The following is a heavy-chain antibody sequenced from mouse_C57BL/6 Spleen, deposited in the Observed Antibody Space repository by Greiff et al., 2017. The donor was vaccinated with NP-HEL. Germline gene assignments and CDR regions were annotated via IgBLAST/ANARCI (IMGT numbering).Heavy chain of an antibody. CDR1: GFTFSSYA. CDR3: ARDEVSSYGPSRYFDV. CDR2: ISDGGSYT. D-gene: IGHD2-12*01. J-gene: IGHJ1*03. Sequence: EVQLVESGGGLVKPGGSLKLSCAASGFTFSSYAMSWVRQTPEKRLEWVATISDGGSYTYYPDNVKGRFTISRDNAKNNQYLQMSHLKSEDTAMYYCARDEVSSYGPSRYFDVWGTGTTVTVSS. V-gene: IGHV5-4*01.